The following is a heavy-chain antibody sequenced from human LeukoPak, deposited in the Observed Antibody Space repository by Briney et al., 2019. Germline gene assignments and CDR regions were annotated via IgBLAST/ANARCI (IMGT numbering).Heavy chain of an antibody. Sequence: PGGSLRLSCSASGFTFTSYSMNWVRQAPGKGLEWVSAISGRGDRTSYADSVKGRVTISRDNSKNTLYLQMNSLRVEDTAIYYPLIPAMNYWGQGTLVIVSS. CDR1: GFTFTSYS. J-gene: IGHJ4*02. CDR3: LIPAMNY. D-gene: IGHD2-2*01. V-gene: IGHV3-23*01. CDR2: ISGRGDRT.